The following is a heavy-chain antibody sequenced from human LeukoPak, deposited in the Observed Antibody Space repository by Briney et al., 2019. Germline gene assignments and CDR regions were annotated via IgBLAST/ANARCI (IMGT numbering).Heavy chain of an antibody. J-gene: IGHJ5*02. D-gene: IGHD3-3*01. V-gene: IGHV4-38-2*02. CDR3: ARHLGIRFLEWFPFDP. CDR2: IYHSGST. CDR1: GYSISSGYY. Sequence: SETLSLTCTVSGYSISSGYYWGWIRQPPGKGLEWIGSIYHSGSTYYNPSLKSRVTISVDTSKNQFSLKLSSVTAADTAVYYCARHLGIRFLEWFPFDPWGQGTLVTVSS.